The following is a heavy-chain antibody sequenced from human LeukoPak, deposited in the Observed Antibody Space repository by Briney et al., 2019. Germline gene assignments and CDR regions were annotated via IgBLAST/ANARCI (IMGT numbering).Heavy chain of an antibody. CDR2: IKRDGSEK. Sequence: GGSLRLSCPASGLTFARYWMSCVRQVQGKWLEWVATIKRDGSEKYYVDYVKGRFTISRDNAENSLFLQMNSLRAEDTAVYYCARLYGDVTVFDYWGQGTLVTVSS. CDR3: ARLYGDVTVFDY. D-gene: IGHD2-21*02. CDR1: GLTFARYW. J-gene: IGHJ4*02. V-gene: IGHV3-7*01.